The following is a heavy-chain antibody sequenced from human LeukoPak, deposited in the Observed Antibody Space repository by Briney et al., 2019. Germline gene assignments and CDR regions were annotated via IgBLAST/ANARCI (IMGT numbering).Heavy chain of an antibody. Sequence: SETLSLTCTVSGGSISSSSYYWGWIRQPPGKGLEWIGSIYYSGSTYYNPSLKSRVTISVDTSKNLFSLKLSSVTAADTAVYYCATRVIASDNWFDPWGQGTLVTVSS. CDR1: GGSISSSSYY. V-gene: IGHV4-39*01. D-gene: IGHD2-21*01. CDR2: IYYSGST. CDR3: ATRVIASDNWFDP. J-gene: IGHJ5*02.